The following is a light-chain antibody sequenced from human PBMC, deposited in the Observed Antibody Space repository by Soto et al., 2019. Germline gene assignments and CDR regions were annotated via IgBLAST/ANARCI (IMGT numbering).Light chain of an antibody. J-gene: IGLJ2*01. CDR1: SSDVGSYNL. CDR3: CSYAGGGTFE. CDR2: EDS. V-gene: IGLV2-23*02. Sequence: QSALTQPASVSGSPGQSITISCTGTSSDVGSYNLVSWYQQSPRKAPKLMIYEDSERPSGVSDRFSGSKSGNTASLTISGLQAEDEADYYCCSYAGGGTFEFGGGTKLTVL.